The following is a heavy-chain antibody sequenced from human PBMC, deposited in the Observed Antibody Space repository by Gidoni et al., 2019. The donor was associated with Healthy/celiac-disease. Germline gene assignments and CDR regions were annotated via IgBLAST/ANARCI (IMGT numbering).Heavy chain of an antibody. CDR1: GFTFSSYS. V-gene: IGHV3-21*06. J-gene: IGHJ5*02. D-gene: IGHD3-22*01. CDR3: ARDRQTYYYDSSGRRGGQNP. CDR2: ISSSSSYI. Sequence: EVQLVESGGGLVKPGGSLRLSCAASGFTFSSYSMNWVRQAPGKGLEWVSSISSSSSYIYYADSVKGRFTISRDNAKNSLYLQMNSLRAEDTAVYYCARDRQTYYYDSSGRRGGQNPWGQGTLVTVSS.